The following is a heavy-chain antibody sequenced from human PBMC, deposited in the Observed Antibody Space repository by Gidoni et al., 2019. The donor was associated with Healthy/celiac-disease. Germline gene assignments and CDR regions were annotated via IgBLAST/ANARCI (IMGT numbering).Heavy chain of an antibody. CDR3: VKDLGGPHTGNDY. V-gene: IGHV3-64D*06. CDR2: ISSNGGST. CDR1: GFTFSSYA. Sequence: EVQLVESGGGLVQPGGSLRLSCSASGFTFSSYAMHWVRQAPGKGLEYVSAISSNGGSTYYADSVKGRFTIARDNSKNTLYLQMSSLRAEDTAVYYCVKDLGGPHTGNDYWGQGTLVTVSS. J-gene: IGHJ4*02. D-gene: IGHD2-2*02.